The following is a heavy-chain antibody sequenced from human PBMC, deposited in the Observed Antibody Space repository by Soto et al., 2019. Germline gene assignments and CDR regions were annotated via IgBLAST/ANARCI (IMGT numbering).Heavy chain of an antibody. J-gene: IGHJ4*02. CDR2: IYYSGST. Sequence: PSETLSLTCAVSGGSISTYYWTWIRQPPGKGLEWMGNIYYSGSTNYNPSLKSRVTISVDMSKNQFSLKLSSVTAADTAGYYCARGFSTGPFHYWAQGTLVTVSS. V-gene: IGHV4-59*01. CDR1: GGSISTYY. CDR3: ARGFSTGPFHY. D-gene: IGHD2-2*01.